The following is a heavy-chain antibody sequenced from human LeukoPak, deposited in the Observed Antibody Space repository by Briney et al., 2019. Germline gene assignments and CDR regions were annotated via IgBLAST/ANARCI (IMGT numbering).Heavy chain of an antibody. Sequence: SETLSLTCAVSGGSISSSNWWSWVRQPPGKGLEWIGEIYHSGSTNYNPSLKSRVTISVDKSKNQFSLKLSSVTAADTAVYYCARAGGFDWLLLRGAFDIWGQGTMVTVSS. CDR2: IYHSGST. CDR1: GGSISSSNW. J-gene: IGHJ3*02. D-gene: IGHD3-9*01. V-gene: IGHV4-4*02. CDR3: ARAGGFDWLLLRGAFDI.